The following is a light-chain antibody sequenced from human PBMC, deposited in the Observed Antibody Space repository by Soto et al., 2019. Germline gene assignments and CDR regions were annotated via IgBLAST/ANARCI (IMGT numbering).Light chain of an antibody. CDR2: SAS. J-gene: IGKJ2*01. Sequence: EVVMTQSPVTLSVSPGESAALSCRASQTISTNLAWSQQKPGQAPRLLIYSASSRATGLPARFSGSGSGTEFTLAISSLESEDLGVYYCQQYNKWPNPFGQGTRLAMK. CDR1: QTISTN. CDR3: QQYNKWPNP. V-gene: IGKV3-15*01.